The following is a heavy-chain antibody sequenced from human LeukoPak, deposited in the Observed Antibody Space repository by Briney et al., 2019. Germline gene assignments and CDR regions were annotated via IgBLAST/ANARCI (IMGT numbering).Heavy chain of an antibody. Sequence: SETLSLTCTVSGGSISSYYWSWIRQPPGKGLEWIGYIYYSGSTNYNPSLKSRVTISVDTSKNQFSLKLSSVTAADTAVYYCARVWFGEGYAFDIWGQGTMVTVSS. V-gene: IGHV4-59*12. CDR3: ARVWFGEGYAFDI. CDR1: GGSISSYY. CDR2: IYYSGST. D-gene: IGHD3-10*01. J-gene: IGHJ3*02.